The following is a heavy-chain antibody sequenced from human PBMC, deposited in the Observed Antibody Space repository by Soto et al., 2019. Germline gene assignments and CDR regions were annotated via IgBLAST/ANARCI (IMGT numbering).Heavy chain of an antibody. CDR3: AKYSGSFPVFNGLSV. D-gene: IGHD1-26*01. CDR2: ISGSSDVA. Sequence: EVRLVESGGGLVQPGGSLRISCAASGFPFSTTAMNWVRQAPGKGPEWVSLISGSSDVAYYAESVKGRFTSSRDNSKNGLYLQMKSLRVEDTAVYYCAKYSGSFPVFNGLSVWGQGTTVIVSS. J-gene: IGHJ6*02. V-gene: IGHV3-23*04. CDR1: GFPFSTTA.